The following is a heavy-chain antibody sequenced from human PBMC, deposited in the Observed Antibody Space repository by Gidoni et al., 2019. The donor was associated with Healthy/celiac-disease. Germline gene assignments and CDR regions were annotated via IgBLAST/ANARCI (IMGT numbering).Heavy chain of an antibody. D-gene: IGHD6-19*01. Sequence: QLQLQESGPGLVKPSETLSLTCTVSGGSISSSSYYWGWIRQPPGKGLEWIGSIYYSGSTYYNPSLKSRVTISVDTSKNQFSLKLSSVTAADTAVYYCARSPLGLAVEGGSPFDYWGQGTLVTVSS. CDR1: GGSISSSSYY. V-gene: IGHV4-39*01. CDR2: IYYSGST. J-gene: IGHJ4*02. CDR3: ARSPLGLAVEGGSPFDY.